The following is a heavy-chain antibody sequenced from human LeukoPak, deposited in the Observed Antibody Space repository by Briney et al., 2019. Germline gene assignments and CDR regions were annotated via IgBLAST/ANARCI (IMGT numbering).Heavy chain of an antibody. J-gene: IGHJ4*02. D-gene: IGHD3-10*01. Sequence: WGTLSLTCAVSGYSISTDYKWCWIRQPRGEGVEWIGAMHHSGSTYYNPSLKSRVTISVDTSKNQVSLKLNSVTAADTAVYYCARDRSYYTFDYWGQGTLVVVSA. V-gene: IGHV4-38-2*02. CDR1: GYSISTDYK. CDR2: MHHSGST. CDR3: ARDRSYYTFDY.